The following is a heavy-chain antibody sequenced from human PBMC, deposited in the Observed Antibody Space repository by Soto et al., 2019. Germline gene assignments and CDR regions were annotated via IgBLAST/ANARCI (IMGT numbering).Heavy chain of an antibody. CDR2: IYYSGST. J-gene: IGHJ3*02. Sequence: SETLSLTCTASGGSISRYYWIWIRQPPGKGLEWIGYIYYSGSTNYNPSLKSRVTISVDTSKNQFSLKLSSVTAADTAVYYCAACGTYYDILTGSGAFDIWGQGTMVTVSS. D-gene: IGHD3-9*01. CDR1: GGSISRYY. V-gene: IGHV4-59*01. CDR3: AACGTYYDILTGSGAFDI.